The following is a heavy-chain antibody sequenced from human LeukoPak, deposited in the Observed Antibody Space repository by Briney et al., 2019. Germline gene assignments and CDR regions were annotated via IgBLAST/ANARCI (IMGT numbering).Heavy chain of an antibody. Sequence: CCPTLVKPTQTLTLTCTFSGFSLNTRGVGVEWIPKPPGKALEWLALIYWDDDKRYSPSLKSRLAITKDTSKSQVVLTMTNMDPVDTATYYCAHRGRTSGYYRVFDYWGQGTLVTVS. V-gene: IGHV2-5*02. CDR2: IYWDDDK. J-gene: IGHJ4*02. D-gene: IGHD3-22*01. CDR3: AHRGRTSGYYRVFDY. CDR1: GFSLNTRGVG.